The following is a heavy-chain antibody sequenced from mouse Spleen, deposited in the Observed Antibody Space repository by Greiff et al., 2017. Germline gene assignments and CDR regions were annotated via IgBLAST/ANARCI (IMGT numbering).Heavy chain of an antibody. V-gene: IGHV2-6-1*01. Sequence: QVQLKETGPGLVAPSQTLSITCPVSGFSLTSYGVHWVRQPPGKGLEWLVVIWSAGSTNYNSALKSRLSISKDNSKRQVFLKMNSLQTDDKDMYYWARHNYGYYVDYWGQGTTLTVSS. CDR3: ARHNYGYYVDY. D-gene: IGHD1-2*01. CDR1: GFSLTSYG. CDR2: IWSAGST. J-gene: IGHJ2*01.